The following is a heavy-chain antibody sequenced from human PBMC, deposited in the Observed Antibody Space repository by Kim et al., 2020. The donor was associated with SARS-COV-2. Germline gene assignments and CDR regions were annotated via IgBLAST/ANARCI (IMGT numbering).Heavy chain of an antibody. Sequence: GGSLRLSCAASGFTFSSYGMHWVRQAPGKGLEWVAVIWYDGSNKYYADSVKGRFTISRDNSKNTLYLQMNSLRAEDTAVYYCARDSTMVRGSDNLDYWGQGTLVTVSS. CDR1: GFTFSSYG. J-gene: IGHJ4*02. D-gene: IGHD3-10*01. CDR3: ARDSTMVRGSDNLDY. V-gene: IGHV3-33*01. CDR2: IWYDGSNK.